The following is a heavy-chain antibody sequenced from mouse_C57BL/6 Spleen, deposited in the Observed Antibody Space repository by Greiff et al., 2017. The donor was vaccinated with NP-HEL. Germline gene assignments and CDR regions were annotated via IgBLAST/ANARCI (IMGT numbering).Heavy chain of an antibody. Sequence: QVQLQQPGAELVKPGASVKLSCKASGYTFTSYWMHWVKQRPGQGLEWIGMIHPNSGSTNYNEKFKSKVTLTVDKSSSTAYMQLSSLTSEDSAVYYCARGGNDYLYAMDYWGQGTSVTVSS. CDR3: ARGGNDYLYAMDY. J-gene: IGHJ4*01. D-gene: IGHD2-4*01. V-gene: IGHV1-64*01. CDR2: IHPNSGST. CDR1: GYTFTSYW.